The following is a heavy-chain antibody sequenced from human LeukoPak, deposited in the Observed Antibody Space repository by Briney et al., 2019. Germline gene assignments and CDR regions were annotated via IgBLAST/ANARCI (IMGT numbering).Heavy chain of an antibody. V-gene: IGHV3-33*01. D-gene: IGHD6-19*01. CDR3: ARAWEGWRGYYYGMDV. CDR2: IWYDGSNK. CDR1: GFTFSSYG. Sequence: PGGSLRLSCAASGFTFSSYGMHWVRQAPGKGLEWVAVIWYDGSNKYYADSVKGRFTISRDNSKNTLYLQMNSLRAEDTAVYYCARAWEGWRGYYYGMDVWGQGTTVTVSS. J-gene: IGHJ6*02.